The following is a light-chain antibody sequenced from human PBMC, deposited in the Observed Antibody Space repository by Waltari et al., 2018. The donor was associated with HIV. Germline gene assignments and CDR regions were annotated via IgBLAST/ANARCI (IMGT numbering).Light chain of an antibody. V-gene: IGKV3-11*01. CDR2: DAS. CDR1: QSVGTY. J-gene: IGKJ4*01. Sequence: DIVLTQSPATLSLSPGERATLSCRASQSVGTYLVWYQQRPGQPPRLLIHDASNRATGSPARFSGSGSGTDFTLTITSLEPEDFAVYFCQHRVNWVTFGAGTRVE. CDR3: QHRVNWVT.